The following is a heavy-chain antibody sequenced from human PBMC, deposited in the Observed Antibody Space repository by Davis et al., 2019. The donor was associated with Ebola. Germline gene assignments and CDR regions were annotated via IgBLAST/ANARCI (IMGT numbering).Heavy chain of an antibody. Sequence: GGSLRLSCAASGFTSSNYAMTWVRQAPGKGLEWVSIISGSGGSTYYADSVKGRFTISRDNAQNTLYLQMSSLSDEDTAVYYCARGRYSSSSVYFDYWGQGTLVTVSS. CDR3: ARGRYSSSSVYFDY. CDR2: ISGSGGST. CDR1: GFTSSNYA. J-gene: IGHJ4*02. V-gene: IGHV3-23*01. D-gene: IGHD6-6*01.